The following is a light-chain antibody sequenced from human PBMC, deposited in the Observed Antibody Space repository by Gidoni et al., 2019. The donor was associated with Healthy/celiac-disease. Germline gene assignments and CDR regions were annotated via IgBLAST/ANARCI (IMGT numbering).Light chain of an antibody. J-gene: IGKJ3*01. V-gene: IGKV1-39*01. CDR1: QSISSY. Sequence: DIQMTQSPSSLSASVGDRVTIPCRASQSISSYLNWYQQKPGKAPKLLIYAASSLQSGVPSRFGGSGSGTDFTLTISSLQPEDFATYYCQQSYSTPQVTFGPGTKVDIK. CDR2: AAS. CDR3: QQSYSTPQVT.